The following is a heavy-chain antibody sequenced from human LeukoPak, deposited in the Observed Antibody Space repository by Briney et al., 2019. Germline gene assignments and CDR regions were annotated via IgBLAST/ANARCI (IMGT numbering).Heavy chain of an antibody. V-gene: IGHV3-23*01. CDR3: AKYGGYCSGGSCYSDY. Sequence: PGGSLRLSCAASGFTFDDYGMSWVRQAPGKGLEWVSTVSGSGDSTYYAGSVKGRFAISRDNSRNTLYLQMNSLRAEDTAVYYCAKYGGYCSGGSCYSDYWGQGTLVTVSS. J-gene: IGHJ4*02. CDR2: VSGSGDST. D-gene: IGHD2-15*01. CDR1: GFTFDDYG.